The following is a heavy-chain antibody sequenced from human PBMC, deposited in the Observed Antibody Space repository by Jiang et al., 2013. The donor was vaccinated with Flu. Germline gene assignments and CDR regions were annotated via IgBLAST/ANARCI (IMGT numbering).Heavy chain of an antibody. CDR2: IYTSGST. Sequence: LLKPSETLSLTCTVSGGSISSYYWSWIRQPAGKGLEWIGRIYTSGSTNYNPSLKSRVTMSVDTSKNQFSLKLSSVTAADTAVYYCARLFPYCGGDCLDYWGQGTLVTVSS. CDR3: ARLFPYCGGDCLDY. D-gene: IGHD2-21*02. J-gene: IGHJ4*02. V-gene: IGHV4-4*07. CDR1: GGSISSYY.